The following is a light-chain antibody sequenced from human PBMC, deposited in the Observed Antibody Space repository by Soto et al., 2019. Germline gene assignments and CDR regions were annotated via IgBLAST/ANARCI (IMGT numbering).Light chain of an antibody. J-gene: IGKJ4*01. CDR3: QQSYSTPLT. CDR1: QSVSSSD. CDR2: AAS. Sequence: TQSPGTLSLSPGERATLSCRASQSVSSSDLAWYQQKPGKAPKLLIYAASSLQSGVPSRFSGSGSGTDFTLTISSLQPEDFATYYCQQSYSTPLTFGGGTKVDIK. V-gene: IGKV1-39*01.